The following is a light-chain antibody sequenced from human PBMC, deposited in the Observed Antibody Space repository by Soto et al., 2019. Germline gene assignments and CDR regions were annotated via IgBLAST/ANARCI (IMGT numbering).Light chain of an antibody. Sequence: IVMTQSPGSLAVSLGERATINCKSSQSVLYSSTNKNYLAWYQQKAGQPPKLLIYWASTREYGVPDRISGSGSGTDFTLTISSLQAEDVAVYYCQQYYSSPRTFGQGTKLEIK. CDR1: QSVLYSSTNKNY. CDR3: QQYYSSPRT. V-gene: IGKV4-1*01. J-gene: IGKJ2*01. CDR2: WAS.